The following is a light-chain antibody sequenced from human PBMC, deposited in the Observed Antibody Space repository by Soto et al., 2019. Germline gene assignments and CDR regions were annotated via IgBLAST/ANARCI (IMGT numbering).Light chain of an antibody. J-gene: IGKJ5*01. Sequence: DIQMTQSPSSLSASVGDRFTITCQASQDITNYLNWYQQKPGKAPKLLIYDVSNLETGVPSRFSGRGSGTEFTFIINSLQPEDIATYYCQQYNNLPITFGQGTRLEIK. CDR1: QDITNY. V-gene: IGKV1-33*01. CDR3: QQYNNLPIT. CDR2: DVS.